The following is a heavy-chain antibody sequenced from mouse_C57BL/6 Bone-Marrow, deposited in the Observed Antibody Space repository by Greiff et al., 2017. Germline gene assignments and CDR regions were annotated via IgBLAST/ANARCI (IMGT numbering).Heavy chain of an antibody. J-gene: IGHJ1*03. Sequence: QVHVKQSGPELVKPGASVKISCKASGYAFSSSWMNWVKQRPGKGLEWIGRIYPGDGDTNYNGKFKGKATLTADKSSSKAYMQLSSLTSEDSAVYFCARYGSSYYWYFDVWGTGTTVTVSS. CDR2: IYPGDGDT. D-gene: IGHD1-1*01. CDR1: GYAFSSSW. CDR3: ARYGSSYYWYFDV. V-gene: IGHV1-82*01.